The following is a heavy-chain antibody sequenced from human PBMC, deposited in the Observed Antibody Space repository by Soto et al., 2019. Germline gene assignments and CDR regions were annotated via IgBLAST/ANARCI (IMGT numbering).Heavy chain of an antibody. J-gene: IGHJ4*02. CDR1: GFTVNSNY. V-gene: IGHV3-66*01. D-gene: IGHD3-9*01. CDR2: IYSDGST. Sequence: GGSLRLSCAASGFTVNSNYMSWVRQAPGKGLEWVSVIYSDGSTYYADSVKGRFIISRDNSNNTLYFQMNSLRAEDTAVYYCATLTKYDILTGFYPCWGQGTLVTVSS. CDR3: ATLTKYDILTGFYPC.